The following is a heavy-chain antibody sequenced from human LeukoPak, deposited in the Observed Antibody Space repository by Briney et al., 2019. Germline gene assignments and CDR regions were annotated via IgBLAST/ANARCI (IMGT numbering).Heavy chain of an antibody. CDR3: ARASMVRGADYYYYYMDV. CDR2: ISGSGGST. D-gene: IGHD3-10*01. V-gene: IGHV3-23*01. CDR1: GLTFSSYA. Sequence: PGGSLRLSCAASGLTFSSYAMSWVRQAPGKGLEWVSAISGSGGSTYYADSVKGRFTISRDNSKNTLYLQMNSLRAEDTAVYYCARASMVRGADYYYYYMDVWGKGTTVTVSS. J-gene: IGHJ6*03.